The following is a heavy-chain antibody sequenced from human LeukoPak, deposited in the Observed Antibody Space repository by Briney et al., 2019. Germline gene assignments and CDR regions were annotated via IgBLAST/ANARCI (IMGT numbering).Heavy chain of an antibody. CDR3: ARWNWGRIEPAAFFDY. CDR1: GSTFGGYW. CDR2: MNQNGGEK. Sequence: GGSLRLSCAASGSTFGGYWMSWIRQAPGKGLEWVATMNQNGGEKYYVESVEGRFSISRDNSKNSLYLQMDSLRAEDTAVYYCARWNWGRIEPAAFFDYWGQGTLVTVSS. J-gene: IGHJ4*02. V-gene: IGHV3-7*01. D-gene: IGHD2-2*01.